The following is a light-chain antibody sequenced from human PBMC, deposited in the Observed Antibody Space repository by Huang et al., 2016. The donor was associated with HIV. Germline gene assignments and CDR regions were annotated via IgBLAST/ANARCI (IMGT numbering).Light chain of an antibody. CDR3: QQYDNLPLT. CDR1: QDISNY. J-gene: IGKJ4*01. V-gene: IGKV1-33*01. Sequence: DIQMTQSPSSLSASVGDRVTITCQASQDISNYLNWYHQKPGRAPESLIYDASNLETGVSSRFNGSGSGTNFTFTITSLQPEDIATYYCQQYDNLPLTFGGGTKVEI. CDR2: DAS.